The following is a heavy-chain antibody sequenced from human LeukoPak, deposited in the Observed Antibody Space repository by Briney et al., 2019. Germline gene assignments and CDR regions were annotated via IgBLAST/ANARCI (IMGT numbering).Heavy chain of an antibody. CDR1: GGSISSYY. CDR3: ARGRSYYDSSGYYSDAFDI. CDR2: IYYSGSN. Sequence: SETLSLTCTVSGGSISSYYWSWVRQPPGKGMEWIGYIYYSGSNNYKPSLKSRVTISVDTSKNQLSLKLSSVTAADTAVYYCARGRSYYDSSGYYSDAFDIWGQGTMVTVSS. D-gene: IGHD3-22*01. V-gene: IGHV4-59*01. J-gene: IGHJ3*02.